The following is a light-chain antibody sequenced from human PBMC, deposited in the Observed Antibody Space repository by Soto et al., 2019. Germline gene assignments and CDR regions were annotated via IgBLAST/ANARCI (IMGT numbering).Light chain of an antibody. V-gene: IGLV2-11*01. CDR3: CSYAGGSYV. CDR2: DVT. CDR1: SSDVGGYNY. J-gene: IGLJ1*01. Sequence: QSVLTQPRSVSGSPGQSVTISCTGTSSDVGGYNYVSWYQHHPGKAPKVMIYDVTKRPPGVPDRFSGSKSGDTASLTISGLQADDEADYYCCSYAGGSYVFGTGTKLTVL.